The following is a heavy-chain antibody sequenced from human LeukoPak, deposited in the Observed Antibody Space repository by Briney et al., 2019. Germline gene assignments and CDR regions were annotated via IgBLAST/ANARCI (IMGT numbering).Heavy chain of an antibody. J-gene: IGHJ4*02. CDR1: GFTVSSNS. CDR2: ISGSGGST. Sequence: GGSLRLSCTVSGFTVSSNSMSWVRQAPGKGLEWVSAISGSGGSTYYADSVKGRFTISRDNSKNTLYLQMNSLRAVDTAVYYCAKDRAGYSSSWYGSDFDYWGQGTLVTVSS. CDR3: AKDRAGYSSSWYGSDFDY. D-gene: IGHD6-13*01. V-gene: IGHV3-23*01.